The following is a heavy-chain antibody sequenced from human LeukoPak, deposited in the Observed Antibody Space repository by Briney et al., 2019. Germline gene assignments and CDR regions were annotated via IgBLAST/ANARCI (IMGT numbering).Heavy chain of an antibody. D-gene: IGHD1-26*01. J-gene: IGHJ5*02. CDR3: ARDRGLIVGATVWFDP. Sequence: SVKVSCKASGGTFSSYAISWVRQAPGQGLEWMGRIIPILGIANYAQKFQGRVTITADKSTSTAYMELSSLRSEDTAVYYCARDRGLIVGATVWFDPWGQGTLVTVSS. CDR2: IIPILGIA. CDR1: GGTFSSYA. V-gene: IGHV1-69*04.